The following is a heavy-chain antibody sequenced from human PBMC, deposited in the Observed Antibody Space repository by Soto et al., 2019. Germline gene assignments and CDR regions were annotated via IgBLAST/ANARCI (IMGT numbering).Heavy chain of an antibody. CDR2: IYYTGNL. Sequence: PSETLSLTCSVSGASIISDNHYWGWIRQPPGRGLEWLGSIYYTGNLYHNPSLKSRVTLSIDTSKKQFSLNLSSVADADTAIYYCARLLHDARGYYYFDSWGQGTLVTVSS. D-gene: IGHD3-3*01. CDR1: GASIISDNHY. J-gene: IGHJ4*02. CDR3: ARLLHDARGYYYFDS. V-gene: IGHV4-39*01.